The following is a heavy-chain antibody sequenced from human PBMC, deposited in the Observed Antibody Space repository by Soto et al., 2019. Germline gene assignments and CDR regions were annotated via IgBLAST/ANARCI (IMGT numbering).Heavy chain of an antibody. J-gene: IGHJ4*02. Sequence: GTSVKVTCKASGGTFSSYRSNWVRQAPGQGLEWVGGIVPIYRTADYAQKFQGRVTITADESARTSYMELCSLKSQDTAVYYCVRDSGAKLSSSWGQGTLVTVSS. D-gene: IGHD6-13*01. CDR2: IVPIYRTA. CDR1: GGTFSSYR. V-gene: IGHV1-69*13. CDR3: VRDSGAKLSSS.